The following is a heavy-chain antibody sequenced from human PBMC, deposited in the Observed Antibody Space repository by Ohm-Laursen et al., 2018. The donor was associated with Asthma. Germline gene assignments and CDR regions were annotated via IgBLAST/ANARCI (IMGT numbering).Heavy chain of an antibody. V-gene: IGHV1-8*01. CDR1: GYTFTSYD. Sequence: PSVKLSRQASGYTFTSYDINCARQATGQWLEWMGWMNPNRGNTGYAQKFQGRVTMTRNTSISTAYMELSSLRSEDTAVYYCIAAFDYWGQGTLVTVSS. J-gene: IGHJ4*02. D-gene: IGHD6-13*01. CDR3: IAAFDY. CDR2: MNPNRGNT.